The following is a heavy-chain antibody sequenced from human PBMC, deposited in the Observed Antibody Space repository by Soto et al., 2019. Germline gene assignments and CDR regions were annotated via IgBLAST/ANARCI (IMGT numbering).Heavy chain of an antibody. CDR3: GKSRWSGSSLIDY. CDR2: INNDGSRT. CDR1: GFTFTDSW. Sequence: EVQLVESGGGLVQPGGSLRLSCVVSGFTFTDSWLYWVRQVPGEGLVWVSFINNDGSRTNYADSVKGRLTISRDNAKNTLYLQMNSLRAEDTAMYYCGKSRWSGSSLIDYWGQGTLVTVSS. J-gene: IGHJ4*02. V-gene: IGHV3-74*01. D-gene: IGHD3-3*01.